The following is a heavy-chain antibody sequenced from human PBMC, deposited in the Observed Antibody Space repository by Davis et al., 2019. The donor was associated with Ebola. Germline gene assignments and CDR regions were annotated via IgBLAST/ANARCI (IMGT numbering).Heavy chain of an antibody. CDR3: AKYGKWEFIGVDY. CDR1: GFTFSSYA. Sequence: GESLKISCAASGFTFSSYAMSWVRQAPGKGLEWVAVIWYDGSNKYYADSVKGRFTISRDNSKNTLYLQMNSLRAEDTAVYYCAKYGKWEFIGVDYWGQGTLVTVSS. D-gene: IGHD1-26*01. V-gene: IGHV3-33*06. CDR2: IWYDGSNK. J-gene: IGHJ4*02.